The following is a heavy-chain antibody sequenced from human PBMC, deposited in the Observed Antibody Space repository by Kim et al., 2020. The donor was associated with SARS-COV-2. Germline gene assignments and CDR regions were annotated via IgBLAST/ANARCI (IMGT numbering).Heavy chain of an antibody. J-gene: IGHJ5*02. D-gene: IGHD3-10*01. V-gene: IGHV3-23*01. Sequence: GRCTISRDNSKNTLYLQMNGLRAEDTAVYYCAKDRRVYGSGSYSFSWFDPWGQGTLVTVSS. CDR3: AKDRRVYGSGSYSFSWFDP.